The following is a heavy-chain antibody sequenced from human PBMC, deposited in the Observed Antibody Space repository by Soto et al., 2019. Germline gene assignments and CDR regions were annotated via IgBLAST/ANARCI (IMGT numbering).Heavy chain of an antibody. J-gene: IGHJ4*02. V-gene: IGHV3-30*18. Sequence: QVQLVESGGGVVQPGRSLRLSCAASGFTFSSYGMHWVRQAPGKGLEWVAVISYDGSNKYYADSVKGRFTISRDNSKNTRYLQMNSLRAEDTAVYYCAKDLGYCCGDCYPDYWGQETLVTVSS. CDR1: GFTFSSYG. CDR2: ISYDGSNK. D-gene: IGHD2-21*02. CDR3: AKDLGYCCGDCYPDY.